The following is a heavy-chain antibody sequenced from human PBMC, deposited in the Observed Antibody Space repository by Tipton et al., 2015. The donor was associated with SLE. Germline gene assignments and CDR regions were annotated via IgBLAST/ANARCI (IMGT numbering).Heavy chain of an antibody. CDR3: ASSVAWDPFDY. D-gene: IGHD1-26*01. J-gene: IGHJ4*02. Sequence: TLSLTCTVSGGSISSLSWSWIRQPPGKGLEWIGCIYYSGSTNYNPSLNSRVTLSVDMSKNQFSLKLSSVTAADTAVYYCASSVAWDPFDYWGQGTLVTVSS. CDR2: IYYSGST. CDR1: GGSISSLS. V-gene: IGHV4-59*01.